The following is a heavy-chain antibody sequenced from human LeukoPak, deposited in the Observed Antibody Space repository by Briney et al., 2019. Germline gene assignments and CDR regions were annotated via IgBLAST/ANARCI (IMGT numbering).Heavy chain of an antibody. J-gene: IGHJ6*02. D-gene: IGHD5-18*01. CDR3: ARAWSYGFSLDEKESYYYYGMDV. Sequence: PGGSLRLSCAASGFTFSSYGMRWVRQAPGKGLEWVAAISYDGSNKYYADSVKGRFTISRDNSKNTLYLQMNSLRAEDTAVYYCARAWSYGFSLDEKESYYYYGMDVWGQGTTVTVSS. CDR2: ISYDGSNK. CDR1: GFTFSSYG. V-gene: IGHV3-30*03.